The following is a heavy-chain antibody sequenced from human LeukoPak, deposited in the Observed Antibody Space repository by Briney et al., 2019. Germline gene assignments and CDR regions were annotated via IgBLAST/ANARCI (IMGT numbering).Heavy chain of an antibody. CDR1: GFTFSNYW. CDR3: ARTFRGIDY. Sequence: GGSLRLSCVASGFTFSNYWMHWVRQAPGKGLVWVSGINSDGSSTGYADSVKGRFTISRDNAKNSLYLQMNSLRAEATAVYYCARTFRGIDYWGQGTLVTVSS. J-gene: IGHJ4*02. D-gene: IGHD3-10*01. CDR2: INSDGSST. V-gene: IGHV3-74*01.